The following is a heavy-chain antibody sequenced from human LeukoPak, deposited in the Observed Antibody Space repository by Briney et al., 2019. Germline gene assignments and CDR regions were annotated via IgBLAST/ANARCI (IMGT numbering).Heavy chain of an antibody. J-gene: IGHJ6*02. CDR2: IKQDGSEK. Sequence: PGGSLRLSCAASGFTFSTYWMSWVRQAPGKGLEWVASIKQDGSEKYYMDSVKGRFTISRDNAKNSLSLQMNSLRAEDMAVYYCARDDWAASGFYGMDVWGRGTTVTVSS. CDR1: GFTFSTYW. D-gene: IGHD2-15*01. CDR3: ARDDWAASGFYGMDV. V-gene: IGHV3-7*01.